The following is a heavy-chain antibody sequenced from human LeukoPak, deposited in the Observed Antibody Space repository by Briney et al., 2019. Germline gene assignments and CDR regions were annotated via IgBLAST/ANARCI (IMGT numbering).Heavy chain of an antibody. V-gene: IGHV4-4*09. Sequence: SETLSLTCTVSGGSISSYYWSWLRQPPGKGLEWLGYIYTSGSTNYNPSLKSRVTISVDTSQSQFSLKLSSVTAADTAVYYCARLPLGYYYMDVWGKGTTVTVSS. CDR2: IYTSGST. J-gene: IGHJ6*03. CDR1: GGSISSYY. CDR3: ARLPLGYYYMDV.